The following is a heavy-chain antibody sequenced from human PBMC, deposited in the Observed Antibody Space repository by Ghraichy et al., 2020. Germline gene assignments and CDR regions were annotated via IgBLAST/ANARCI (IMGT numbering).Heavy chain of an antibody. D-gene: IGHD3-16*01. V-gene: IGHV3-30*18. CDR1: GFTFSSYG. J-gene: IGHJ6*03. CDR3: AKDGGRGSPMYYYYYMDV. Sequence: GGSLRLSCAASGFTFSSYGMHWVRQAPGKGLEWVAVISYDGSNKYYADSVKGRFTISRDNSKNTLYLQMNSLRAEDTAVYYCAKDGGRGSPMYYYYYMDVWGKGTTVTVSS. CDR2: ISYDGSNK.